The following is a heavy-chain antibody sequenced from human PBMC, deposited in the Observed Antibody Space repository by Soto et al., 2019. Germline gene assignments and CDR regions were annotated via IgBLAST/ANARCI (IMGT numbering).Heavy chain of an antibody. D-gene: IGHD3-9*01. CDR2: IYPADSDT. CDR1: GYSFTSYW. J-gene: IGHJ4*02. V-gene: IGHV5-51*01. Sequence: GESLKISCKGSGYSFTSYWIGWVRQMPGKGLEWMGIIYPADSDTRYSPSFQGQVTISADKSISTAYLQWSSLKASDTAMYFCERHYLNDWFVGDSWGQGTLVTVSS. CDR3: ERHYLNDWFVGDS.